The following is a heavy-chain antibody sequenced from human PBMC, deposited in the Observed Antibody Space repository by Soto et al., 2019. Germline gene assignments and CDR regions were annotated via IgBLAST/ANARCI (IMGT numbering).Heavy chain of an antibody. CDR3: ARLVTGDGLYYFDY. CDR2: IYYSGST. J-gene: IGHJ4*02. D-gene: IGHD7-27*01. Sequence: PSETLSLTCTVSGGSISSSSYYWGWIRQPPGKGLEWIGSIYYSGSTYYNPSLKSRVTISVDTSKNQFSLKLSSVTAADTAVYYCARLVTGDGLYYFDYWGQGTLVTVSS. CDR1: GGSISSSSYY. V-gene: IGHV4-39*01.